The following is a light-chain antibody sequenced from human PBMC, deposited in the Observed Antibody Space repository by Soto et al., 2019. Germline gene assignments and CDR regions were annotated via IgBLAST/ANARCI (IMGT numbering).Light chain of an antibody. J-gene: IGKJ1*01. V-gene: IGKV3-20*01. Sequence: ENVLRQSPGTLSLSRGEIATLSCRASQSVSGSYLAWYQQKPGQAPRLLIYGASSRATGIPDRFSGSGSGTDFTLTISRLEPEDFAVYYCQQYGSSPITFGQGTKVDNK. CDR3: QQYGSSPIT. CDR2: GAS. CDR1: QSVSGSY.